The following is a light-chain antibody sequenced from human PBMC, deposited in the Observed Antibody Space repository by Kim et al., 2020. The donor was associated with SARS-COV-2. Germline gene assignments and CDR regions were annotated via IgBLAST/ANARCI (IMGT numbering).Light chain of an antibody. J-gene: IGKJ4*01. Sequence: PGERATRSCRASQNIDTYLAWYQQRPGQAPRLLVYDASNRATGVPDRFSGSGSGTDFTITISSLEPEDFSIYYCQQRNSWPPAVTFGGGTKVDIK. CDR2: DAS. V-gene: IGKV3-11*01. CDR3: QQRNSWPPAVT. CDR1: QNIDTY.